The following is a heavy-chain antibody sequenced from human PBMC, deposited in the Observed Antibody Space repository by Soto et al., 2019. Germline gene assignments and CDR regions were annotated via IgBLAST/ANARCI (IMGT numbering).Heavy chain of an antibody. CDR2: ISYDGSNK. CDR3: ASQEGYRSSIGAFDY. V-gene: IGHV3-30-3*01. Sequence: QVQLVESGGGVVQPGRSLRLSCAASGFTFSSYAMHWVRQAPGKGLEWVAVISYDGSNKYYADSVKGRFTISRDNSKNTLYLPMNSLKAEDTAVYYCASQEGYRSSIGAFDYWGQGTLVTVSS. CDR1: GFTFSSYA. J-gene: IGHJ4*02. D-gene: IGHD5-18*01.